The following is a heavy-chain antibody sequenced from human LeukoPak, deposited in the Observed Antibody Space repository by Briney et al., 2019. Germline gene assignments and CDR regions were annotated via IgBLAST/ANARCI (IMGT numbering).Heavy chain of an antibody. D-gene: IGHD2-2*01. V-gene: IGHV3-33*01. CDR3: ARAPIVVVPAANHEEENYYYYGMDV. Sequence: QPGRSLRLSCAASGFTFSSYGMHWVRQAPGKGLEWVAVIWYDGSNKYYADSVKGRFTISRDNSKNTLYLQMNSLRAEDTAVYYCARAPIVVVPAANHEEENYYYYGMDVWGKGTTVTVSS. CDR2: IWYDGSNK. J-gene: IGHJ6*04. CDR1: GFTFSSYG.